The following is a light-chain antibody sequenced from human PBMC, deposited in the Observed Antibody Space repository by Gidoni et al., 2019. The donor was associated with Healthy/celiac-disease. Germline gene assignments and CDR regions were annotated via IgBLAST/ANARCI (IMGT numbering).Light chain of an antibody. Sequence: EIVFTQSPATLPLSPGASATLSCRASQCVSSYVACYQQKPGQAPRLLIYDSSNRATGIPARFSGSGSGTYFTLTISSLEPEDFAVYYCQQRSNFLTFGGGTKVEIK. J-gene: IGKJ4*01. CDR3: QQRSNFLT. CDR1: QCVSSY. V-gene: IGKV3-11*01. CDR2: DSS.